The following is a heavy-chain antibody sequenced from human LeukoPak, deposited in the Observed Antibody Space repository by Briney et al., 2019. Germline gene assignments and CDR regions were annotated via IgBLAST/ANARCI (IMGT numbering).Heavy chain of an antibody. J-gene: IGHJ5*02. V-gene: IGHV1-58*02. CDR3: ARGTWYRFDP. CDR1: GFTFSNSA. CDR2: VIVGSGKT. D-gene: IGHD1-1*01. Sequence: ASVKVSCKTSGFTFSNSAIQWVRQARGQRLEWIGWVIVGSGKTHYAQNIQERITITRDTSTSTAYMELSSLRSEDTAVYYCARGTWYRFDPWGQGTLVTVSS.